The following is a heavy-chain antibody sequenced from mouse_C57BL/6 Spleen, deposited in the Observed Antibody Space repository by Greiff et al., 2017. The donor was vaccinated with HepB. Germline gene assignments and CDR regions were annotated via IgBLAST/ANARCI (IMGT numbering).Heavy chain of an antibody. CDR1: GYAFSSSW. D-gene: IGHD2-5*01. J-gene: IGHJ2*01. CDR2: IYPGDGDT. CDR3: ARDYYSNYESGKDFDY. Sequence: VQLQQSGPELVKPGASVQISCKASGYAFSSSWMNWVKQRPGKGLEWIGRIYPGDGDTNYNGKFKGKATLTADKSSSTAYMQLSSLTSEDSAVYFCARDYYSNYESGKDFDYWGQGTTLTVSS. V-gene: IGHV1-82*01.